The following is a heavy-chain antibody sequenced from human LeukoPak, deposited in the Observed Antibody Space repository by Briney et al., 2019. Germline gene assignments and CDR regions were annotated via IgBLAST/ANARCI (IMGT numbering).Heavy chain of an antibody. J-gene: IGHJ4*02. CDR2: IKSKTDGGTT. V-gene: IGHV3-15*01. Sequence: AGSLRLSCAAPGFTFSNAWMSWVRQAPGKGLEWVGRIKSKTDGGTTDYAAPVKGRFTISRDDSKSTLYLQMNSLKTEDTAVYYCTTLLAYCGGDCYRSDYWGQGTLVTVSS. CDR1: GFTFSNAW. CDR3: TTLLAYCGGDCYRSDY. D-gene: IGHD2-21*02.